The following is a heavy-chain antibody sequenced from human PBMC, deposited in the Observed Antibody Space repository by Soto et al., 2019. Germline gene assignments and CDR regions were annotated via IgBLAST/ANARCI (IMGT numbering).Heavy chain of an antibody. CDR3: ARDQGGEFLKGSGMDV. J-gene: IGHJ6*02. V-gene: IGHV4-59*01. CDR1: GDSISRYY. D-gene: IGHD3-10*01. Sequence: QVQLQESGPGMVKPSETLSLTCTVSGDSISRYYWSWIRLSPGKGLEWIGYIYYCGETNYYPSVKSRVIISVYRTKNQFSLKLSSVTAADTALYYCARDQGGEFLKGSGMDVWGQGTTVTVSS. CDR2: IYYCGET.